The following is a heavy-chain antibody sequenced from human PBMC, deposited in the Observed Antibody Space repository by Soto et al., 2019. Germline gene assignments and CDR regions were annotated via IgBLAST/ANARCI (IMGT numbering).Heavy chain of an antibody. Sequence: SETLSLTCAVYGGSFSGYYWSWIRQPPGKELEWIGEINHSGSTNYNPSLKSRVTISVDTSKNQFSLKLSSVTAADTAVYYCARGLRRNYYGSGSYDPPGYWGQGTLVTVSS. J-gene: IGHJ4*02. CDR3: ARGLRRNYYGSGSYDPPGY. V-gene: IGHV4-34*01. CDR1: GGSFSGYY. D-gene: IGHD3-10*01. CDR2: INHSGST.